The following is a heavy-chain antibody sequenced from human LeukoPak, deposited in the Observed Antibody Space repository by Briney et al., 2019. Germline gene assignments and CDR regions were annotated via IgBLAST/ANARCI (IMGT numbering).Heavy chain of an antibody. J-gene: IGHJ4*02. Sequence: QPGGSLRLSCAASGFTFSSYGMHWVRQAPGKGLEWVADIWYDGKNEHFADSVKGRFTISRDNSKNTLYLQMNSLRAEDTAVYYCARGVPYPSWSGPHYSDYWGQGTLVTVSS. CDR3: ARGVPYPSWSGPHYSDY. V-gene: IGHV3-33*01. CDR2: IWYDGKNE. CDR1: GFTFSSYG. D-gene: IGHD3-3*01.